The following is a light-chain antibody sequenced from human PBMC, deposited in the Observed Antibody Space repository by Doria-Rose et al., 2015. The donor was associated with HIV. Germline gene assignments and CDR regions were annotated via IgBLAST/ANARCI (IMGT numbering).Light chain of an antibody. V-gene: IGKV4-1*01. CDR1: QSLLYTSKNY. CDR2: WAS. J-gene: IGKJ3*01. CDR3: QQYYDTPS. Sequence: DIQMTQSPEPLGMSLGERASLNCKSNQSLLYTSKNYLAWYQQKPGQPPKLLIYWASTRQSGVPARFRCSGSGSDFTLTISSLEAEDVAVYYCQQYYDTPSFGPGTTVDIK.